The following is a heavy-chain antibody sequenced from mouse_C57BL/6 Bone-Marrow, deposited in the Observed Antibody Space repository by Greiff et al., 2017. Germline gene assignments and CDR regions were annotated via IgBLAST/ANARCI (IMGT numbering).Heavy chain of an antibody. J-gene: IGHJ2*01. Sequence: QVQLQQPGAELVKPGASVKLSCKASGYTFTSYWMHWVKQRPGQGLEWIGMIHPNSGSTNYNEKFKSKATLTVDNSSSTAYMQLSSLTSEDSAVYYCASYYYGSSGDYWGQGTTLTVAS. CDR1: GYTFTSYW. CDR3: ASYYYGSSGDY. D-gene: IGHD1-1*01. CDR2: IHPNSGST. V-gene: IGHV1-64*01.